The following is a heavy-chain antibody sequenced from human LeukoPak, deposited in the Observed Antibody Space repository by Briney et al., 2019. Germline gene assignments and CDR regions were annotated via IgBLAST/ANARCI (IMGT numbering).Heavy chain of an antibody. V-gene: IGHV4-4*02. J-gene: IGHJ4*02. CDR3: ARENDRYGRIDY. CDR1: GDSISSSNW. Sequence: SETLSLTCAVSGDSISSSNWWSWVRQPPGKGLEWIGEIYQRGSTNYNPSLNPSLKSRVTISVDKSKNQFSLRLSSVTAADTAVYYCARENDRYGRIDYWGQGTLVTVSS. CDR2: IYQRGST. D-gene: IGHD5-18*01.